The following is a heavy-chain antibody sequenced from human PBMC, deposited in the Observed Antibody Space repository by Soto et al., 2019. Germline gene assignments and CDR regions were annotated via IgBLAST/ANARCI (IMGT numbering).Heavy chain of an antibody. CDR1: GGTFSSYT. D-gene: IGHD6-13*01. J-gene: IGHJ4*02. CDR3: ARYIAYSSSWSTGGYFDY. V-gene: IGHV1-69*02. Sequence: GASVKVSCKASGGTFSSYTISWVRQAPGQGLEWMGRIIPILGIANYAQKFQGRVTITADKSTSTAHMELSSLRSEDTAVYYCARYIAYSSSWSTGGYFDYWGQGTLVTVSS. CDR2: IIPILGIA.